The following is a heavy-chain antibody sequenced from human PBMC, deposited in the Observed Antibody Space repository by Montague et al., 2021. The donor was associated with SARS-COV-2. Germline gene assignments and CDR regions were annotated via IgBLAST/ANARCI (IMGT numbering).Heavy chain of an antibody. CDR1: GFSLSTSGMC. CDR3: ARSFSIFGVVIIPAYFDY. J-gene: IGHJ4*02. V-gene: IGHV2-70*01. Sequence: VKPTQTLTLTCTFSGFSLSTSGMCVSWIRQPPGKALEWLALIXXXDDKYYSTSLKTRLTISKDTSKNQVVLTMTNMDPVDTATYYCARSFSIFGVVIIPAYFDYWGQGTLVTVSS. D-gene: IGHD3-3*01. CDR2: IXXXDDK.